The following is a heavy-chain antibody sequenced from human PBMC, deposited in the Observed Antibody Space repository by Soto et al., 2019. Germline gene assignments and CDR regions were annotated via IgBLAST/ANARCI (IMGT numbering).Heavy chain of an antibody. D-gene: IGHD3-3*01. J-gene: IGHJ6*02. V-gene: IGHV4-34*01. CDR3: ARIWSGYVFLV. CDR2: INHSGST. CDR1: GGSFSGYY. Sequence: SETLSLTCAVYGGSFSGYYWSWIRQPPGKGLEWIGEINHSGSTNYNPSLKSRVTISVDTPKNQFSLKLSSVTAADTAVYYCARIWSGYVFLVWGQGTTVTVSS.